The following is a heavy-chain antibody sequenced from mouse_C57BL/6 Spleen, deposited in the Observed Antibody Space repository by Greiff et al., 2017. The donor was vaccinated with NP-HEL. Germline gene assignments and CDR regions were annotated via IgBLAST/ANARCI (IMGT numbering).Heavy chain of an antibody. CDR1: GYTFTSYW. CDR2: IYPGSGST. V-gene: IGHV1-55*01. J-gene: IGHJ2*01. D-gene: IGHD1-1*01. CDR3: ANPPYCYGSPYYFDY. Sequence: QVQLQQPGAELVKPGASVKMSCKASGYTFTSYWITWVKQRPGQGLEWIGDIYPGSGSTNYNEKFKSKATLTVDTSSSTAYMQRSSLTSEDSAVYDYANPPYCYGSPYYFDYWGQGTTLTVSS.